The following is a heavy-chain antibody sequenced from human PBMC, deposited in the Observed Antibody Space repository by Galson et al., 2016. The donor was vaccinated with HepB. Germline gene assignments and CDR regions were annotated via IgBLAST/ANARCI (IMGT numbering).Heavy chain of an antibody. J-gene: IGHJ5*02. V-gene: IGHV2-5*01. Sequence: PALVKPTQTLTLPCTFSGFSLSTTGVGVGWFRQPPGRALEWLALIYWNDGKRYSPSLDSKLSISKDTANNRVDLSMNNVDPTDTATYFWPPTVRPPAASERFDPWGQGALVTVSS. CDR1: GFSLSTTGVG. CDR3: PPTVRPPAASERFDP. CDR2: IYWNDGK. D-gene: IGHD3-22*01.